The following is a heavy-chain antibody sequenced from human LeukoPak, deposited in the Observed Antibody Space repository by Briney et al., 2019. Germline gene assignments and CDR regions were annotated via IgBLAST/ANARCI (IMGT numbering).Heavy chain of an antibody. Sequence: PSETLSLTCSVSGGSSSNYYWSWIRQPPGRGLEWIGYIYYSGSTNSNASLKSRVTIFVDPSKNQFSLRLSSVTAADTAVYYCARHVFHSSSSYYEFFDYWGQGTLVTVSS. CDR1: GGSSSNYY. CDR3: ARHVFHSSSSYYEFFDY. CDR2: IYYSGST. D-gene: IGHD3-22*01. J-gene: IGHJ4*02. V-gene: IGHV4-59*08.